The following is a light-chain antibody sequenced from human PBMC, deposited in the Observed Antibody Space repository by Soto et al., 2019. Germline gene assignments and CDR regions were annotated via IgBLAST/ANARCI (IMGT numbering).Light chain of an antibody. CDR1: SSGVGGYNY. CDR3: SSYTSSSPRVV. V-gene: IGLV2-14*01. CDR2: EVS. J-gene: IGLJ2*01. Sequence: QSVLTQPASVSGSPGQSITISCTGTSSGVGGYNYVSWYQQHPGKAPKLMIYEVSNRPSGVSNRFSGSKSGNTASLTISGLQAEDEADYYCSSYTSSSPRVVFGGGTKLTVL.